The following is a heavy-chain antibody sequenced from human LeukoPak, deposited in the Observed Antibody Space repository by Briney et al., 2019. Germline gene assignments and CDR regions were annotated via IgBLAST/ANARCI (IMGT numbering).Heavy chain of an antibody. D-gene: IGHD6-13*01. CDR3: TRVQAGRAGLMDV. V-gene: IGHV3-74*01. CDR1: GFTLSSYW. Sequence: GGSLRLSCAASGFTLSSYWMHWVRQAPGEGLVWVSRIDPDGSTTNYADSVKGRFTTSRDNAKNTLYLQMNSLRAEDTALNYCTRVQAGRAGLMDVWGRGTTVTVSS. J-gene: IGHJ6*02. CDR2: IDPDGSTT.